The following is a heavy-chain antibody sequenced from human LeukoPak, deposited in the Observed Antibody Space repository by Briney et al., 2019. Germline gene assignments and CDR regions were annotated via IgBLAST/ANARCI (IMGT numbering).Heavy chain of an antibody. CDR3: ARGLFHSSGLPYGMDV. J-gene: IGHJ6*02. CDR2: IYYSGST. Sequence: PSETLSLTCTVSGGSISSSSYYWGWIRQPPGKGLEWIGSIYYSGSTYYNPSLKSRVTISVDTSKNQFSVKLSSVTAADTAVYYCARGLFHSSGLPYGMDVWGQGTTVTVSS. V-gene: IGHV4-39*01. CDR1: GGSISSSSYY. D-gene: IGHD3-22*01.